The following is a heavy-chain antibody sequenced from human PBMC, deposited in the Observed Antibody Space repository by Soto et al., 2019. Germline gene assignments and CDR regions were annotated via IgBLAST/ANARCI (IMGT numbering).Heavy chain of an antibody. CDR2: IYYSGST. D-gene: IGHD2-21*02. V-gene: IGHV4-30-4*01. CDR1: GGSISSGDYC. J-gene: IGHJ5*02. CDR3: ARSRRLSGGNSDWFDP. Sequence: PSETLSLTCTVSGGSISSGDYCWSWIRQPPGKGLEWIGYIYYSGSTYYNPSLKSRVTISVDTSKNQFSLKLSSVTAADTAVYYCARSRRLSGGNSDWFDPWGQGTLVTVSS.